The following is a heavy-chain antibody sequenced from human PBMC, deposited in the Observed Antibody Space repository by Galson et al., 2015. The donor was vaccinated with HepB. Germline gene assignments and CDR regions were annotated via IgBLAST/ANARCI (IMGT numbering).Heavy chain of an antibody. CDR1: GFTFSDYY. V-gene: IGHV3-11*06. Sequence: SLRLSCAASGFTFSDYYMSWIRQAPGKGLEWVSYISSSSSYTNYADSVKGRFTISRDNAKNSLYLQMNSLRAEDTAVYYCARDGRYGGNSGVDYWGQGTLVTVSS. CDR3: ARDGRYGGNSGVDY. J-gene: IGHJ4*02. D-gene: IGHD4-23*01. CDR2: ISSSSSYT.